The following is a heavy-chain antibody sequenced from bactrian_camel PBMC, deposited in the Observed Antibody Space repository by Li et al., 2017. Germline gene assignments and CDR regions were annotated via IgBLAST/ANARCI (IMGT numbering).Heavy chain of an antibody. D-gene: IGHD2*01. CDR1: GHVDNTNS. Sequence: QVQLVESGGGSVQTGGSLRLVCVVSGHVDNTNSMGWFRGNEREAVATIYTDDSDTYYVDSVKGRFTISQDNAKSTLYLQIDSLRPEDTAVYFCAAPTSDTYCVPAFEEALYAYWGQGTQVTVS. J-gene: IGHJ4*01. CDR3: AAPTSDTYCVPAFEEALYAY. V-gene: IGHV3S54*01. CDR2: IYTDDSDT.